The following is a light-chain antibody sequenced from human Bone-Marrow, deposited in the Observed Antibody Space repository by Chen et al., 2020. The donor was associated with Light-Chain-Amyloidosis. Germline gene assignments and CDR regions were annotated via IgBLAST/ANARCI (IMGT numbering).Light chain of an antibody. CDR2: EVT. V-gene: IGLV2-23*02. CDR1: SSDVGNYNL. CDR3: CSSAGLYTLV. Sequence: QSALTQPASVSGSPGQSITISCTRTSSDVGNYNLVSWYQQHPGKAPKLIVYEVTQRPSGVSTRVSGSKSGNTASLTISGLQAEDEAHYYCCSSAGLYTLVFGGGTKLSVV. J-gene: IGLJ2*01.